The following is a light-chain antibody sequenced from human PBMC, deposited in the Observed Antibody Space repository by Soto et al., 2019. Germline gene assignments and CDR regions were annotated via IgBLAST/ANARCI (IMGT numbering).Light chain of an antibody. V-gene: IGLV2-14*03. CDR2: DVD. CDR3: TSYTTSSTVV. J-gene: IGLJ2*01. Sequence: QSALTQPDSVSGSPGQSITISCTGTSSDVGGYNFVSWYQHRPGKAPQLIIYDVDDLPSGVSDRFSGSRSGNTASLTISGRQAEDEANYYCTSYTTSSTVVFGGGTKLTVL. CDR1: SSDVGGYNF.